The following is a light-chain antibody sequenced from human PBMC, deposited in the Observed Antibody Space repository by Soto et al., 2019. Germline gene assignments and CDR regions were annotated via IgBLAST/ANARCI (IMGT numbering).Light chain of an antibody. CDR2: DVS. CDR1: RSDVGDYNS. V-gene: IGLV2-14*01. CDR3: NSFTTTTPPPYV. J-gene: IGLJ1*01. Sequence: QSALTQPASVSGSPGQSITISCTGTRSDVGDYNSVSWYQQYPGKAPKLLIYDVSNRPSGVSNRFSGSKSGNTASLTISGLQAEDEADYYCNSFTTTTPPPYVFGTGTKVTVL.